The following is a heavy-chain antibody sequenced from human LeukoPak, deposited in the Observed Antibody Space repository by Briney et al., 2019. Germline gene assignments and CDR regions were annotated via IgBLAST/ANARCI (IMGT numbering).Heavy chain of an antibody. V-gene: IGHV4-39*01. CDR1: GGPISSSNYY. CDR3: ARQFYYDSGGSHY. D-gene: IGHD3-22*01. CDR2: IYYSGST. J-gene: IGHJ4*02. Sequence: SETLSLTCTVSGGPISSSNYYWGWIRQPPGKGLEWIGSIYYSGSTYYNPSLKSRVTISVDTSKNQFSLKVRSVTAADTAVYYCARQFYYDSGGSHYWGQGTLVTVSS.